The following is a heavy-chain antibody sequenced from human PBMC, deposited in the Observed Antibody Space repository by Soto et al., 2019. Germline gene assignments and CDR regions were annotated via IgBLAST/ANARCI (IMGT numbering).Heavy chain of an antibody. V-gene: IGHV3-48*03. D-gene: IGHD1-26*01. Sequence: EVQLVESGGGLVQPGGSLRLSCAASGFTFSSYEMNWVRQAPGKGLEWVSYISSSGSTIYYADSVKGRFTISRDNAKNSLYLQMNSLRAEDTAVYYCARDTATLFTHRGSFVYGMDVWGQGTTVTVSS. CDR1: GFTFSSYE. J-gene: IGHJ6*02. CDR3: ARDTATLFTHRGSFVYGMDV. CDR2: ISSSGSTI.